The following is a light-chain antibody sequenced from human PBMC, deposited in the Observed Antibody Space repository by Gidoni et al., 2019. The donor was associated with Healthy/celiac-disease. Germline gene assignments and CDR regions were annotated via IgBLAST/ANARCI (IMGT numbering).Light chain of an antibody. CDR2: QDS. V-gene: IGLV3-1*01. J-gene: IGLJ1*01. CDR1: KLGDKY. Sequence: YELTQPPSVSVSPGQTASITCSGDKLGDKYACWYQQKPGQSPVLVIYQDSKRPSGIPERFSGSNSGNTATLTISGTQAMDEADYYCQAWDSSTASYVFGTGTKVTVL. CDR3: QAWDSSTASYV.